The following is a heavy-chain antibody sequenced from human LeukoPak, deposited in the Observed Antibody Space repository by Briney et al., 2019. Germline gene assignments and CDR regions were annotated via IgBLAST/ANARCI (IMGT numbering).Heavy chain of an antibody. CDR3: ARVVSSHYYDSSGYCDY. Sequence: SVKVSCKASGGTFSSYAISWVRQAPGQGLEWMGRFIPILGIANYAQKFQGRVTITADKSTSTAYMELSSLRSEDTAVYYCARVVSSHYYDSSGYCDYWGQGTLVTVSS. J-gene: IGHJ4*02. V-gene: IGHV1-69*04. D-gene: IGHD3-22*01. CDR2: FIPILGIA. CDR1: GGTFSSYA.